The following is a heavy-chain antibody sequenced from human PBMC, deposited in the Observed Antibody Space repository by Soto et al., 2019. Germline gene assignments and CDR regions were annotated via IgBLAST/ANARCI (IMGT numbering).Heavy chain of an antibody. D-gene: IGHD2-2*01. CDR3: TRDCSSTSCYAGYYYYGMDV. J-gene: IGHJ6*02. CDR1: GFPFSGPA. V-gene: IGHV3-73*02. Sequence: EVQLVESGGGLVQPGGSLKLSCEASGFPFSGPAMHWVRQPSGKGLEWVGRIRSKANSYATAYAASVKGRFTISRDDSKNTAYLQMNSLKTEDTAVYYCTRDCSSTSCYAGYYYYGMDVWGQGTTVTVSS. CDR2: IRSKANSYAT.